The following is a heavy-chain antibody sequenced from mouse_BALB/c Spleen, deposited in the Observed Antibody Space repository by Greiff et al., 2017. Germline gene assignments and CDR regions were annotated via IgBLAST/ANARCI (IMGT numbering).Heavy chain of an antibody. CDR1: GFTFSSYA. Sequence: EVKLVESGGGLVKPGGSLKLSCAASGFTFSSYAMSWVRQTPEKRLEWVATISSGGSYTYYPDSVKGRFTISRDNAKNTLYLQMSSLRSEDTAMYYCASPGAWFAYWGQGTLVTVSA. CDR3: ASPGAWFAY. V-gene: IGHV5-9-3*01. J-gene: IGHJ3*01. CDR2: ISSGGSYT.